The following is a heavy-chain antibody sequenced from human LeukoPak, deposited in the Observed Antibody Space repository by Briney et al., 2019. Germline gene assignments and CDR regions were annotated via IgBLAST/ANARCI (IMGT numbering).Heavy chain of an antibody. CDR2: INGDGSNT. V-gene: IGHV3-74*01. CDR3: ARGPRSGGSYGTPPDV. CDR1: GFTFSSYG. J-gene: IGHJ6*03. Sequence: QPGRSLRLSCVTSGFTFSSYGMHWVRQVPGKGLVWVSRINGDGSNTAYADSVKGRFSISRDNAKNTLYLQMNSLRAEDTAVYYCARGPRSGGSYGTPPDVWGNGATVIVSS. D-gene: IGHD1-26*01.